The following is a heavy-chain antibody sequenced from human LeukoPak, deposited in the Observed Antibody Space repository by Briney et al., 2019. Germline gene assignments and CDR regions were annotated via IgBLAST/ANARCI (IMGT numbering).Heavy chain of an antibody. Sequence: SETLSLTCTVSGGSISSGGYYWSWIRQHPGKGLEWIGYIYSSGTTYYNPSLKSQVTMSVDTSKNQFSLKLSLATAADAAMYYCARTKIVTWFDPWGQGTLVTVSS. D-gene: IGHD2/OR15-2a*01. J-gene: IGHJ5*02. CDR3: ARTKIVTWFDP. CDR1: GGSISSGGYY. V-gene: IGHV4-31*01. CDR2: IYSSGTT.